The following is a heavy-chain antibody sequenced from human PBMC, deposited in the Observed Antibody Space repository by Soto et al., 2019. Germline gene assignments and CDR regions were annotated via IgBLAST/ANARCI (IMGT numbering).Heavy chain of an antibody. CDR2: IYYSGST. J-gene: IGHJ5*02. CDR1: GGSISSGGYY. Sequence: SETLSLTCTVSGGSISSGGYYWSWIRQHPGKGLEWIGYIYYSGSTYYNPSLKSRVTISVDTSKNQFSLKLSSVTAADTAVYYCARVLPHRRYCSGGSCFPNWFAPWGQGTLVTVSS. CDR3: ARVLPHRRYCSGGSCFPNWFAP. V-gene: IGHV4-31*03. D-gene: IGHD2-15*01.